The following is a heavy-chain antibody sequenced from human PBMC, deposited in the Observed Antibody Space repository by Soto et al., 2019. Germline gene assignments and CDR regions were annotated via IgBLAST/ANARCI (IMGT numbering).Heavy chain of an antibody. Sequence: SVKVSCKASGGTFSSYAISWVRQAPGQGLEWMGGIIPIFGTANYAQKFQGRVTITADESTSTAYMELSSLRSEDTAVYYCARGSPIPYCSSTSCYTIGLQHWGQGTLVTVSS. J-gene: IGHJ1*01. V-gene: IGHV1-69*13. CDR2: IIPIFGTA. D-gene: IGHD2-2*02. CDR1: GGTFSSYA. CDR3: ARGSPIPYCSSTSCYTIGLQH.